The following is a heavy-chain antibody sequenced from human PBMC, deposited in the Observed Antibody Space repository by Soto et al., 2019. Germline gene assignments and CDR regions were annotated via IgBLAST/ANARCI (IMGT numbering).Heavy chain of an antibody. Sequence: GGSLRLSCGASGVTFSGSAMHWVRQASGKGLEWVGRIRSKANSYATAYAASVKGRFTISRDDSKNTAYLQMNSLKTEDTAVYYCTSNYDILTGPSYYYYYMDVWGKGTTVTVSS. J-gene: IGHJ6*03. CDR3: TSNYDILTGPSYYYYYMDV. D-gene: IGHD3-9*01. CDR1: GVTFSGSA. V-gene: IGHV3-73*01. CDR2: IRSKANSYAT.